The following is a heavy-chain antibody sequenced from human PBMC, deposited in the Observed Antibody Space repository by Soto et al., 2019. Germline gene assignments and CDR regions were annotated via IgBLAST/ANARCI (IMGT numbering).Heavy chain of an antibody. V-gene: IGHV3-30*18. Sequence: GWSLRLSCAASGFTFSSYAMHWVRQAPGKGLEWVAFISSDGSRIYYADSVKGRYTIYRDNSKNTLYLQMNSLRPEDTAVYYCAKADYTLMGFDYWGQGTLVTVSS. J-gene: IGHJ4*02. D-gene: IGHD4-4*01. CDR1: GFTFSSYA. CDR2: ISSDGSRI. CDR3: AKADYTLMGFDY.